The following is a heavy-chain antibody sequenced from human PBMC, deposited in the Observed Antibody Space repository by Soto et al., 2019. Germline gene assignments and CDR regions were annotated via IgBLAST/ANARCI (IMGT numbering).Heavy chain of an antibody. D-gene: IGHD3-22*01. Sequence: GGSLRLSSAASGFIVSNNYMSWVGQAQGKGLGWVSVIYSDGSTHYTDSVKDRFIISRDISKNTLYLQMNSLRAEDTAVYYCARARFDSSGYYFDYCGQGA. J-gene: IGHJ4*02. CDR3: ARARFDSSGYYFDY. CDR2: IYSDGST. V-gene: IGHV3-53*01. CDR1: GFIVSNNY.